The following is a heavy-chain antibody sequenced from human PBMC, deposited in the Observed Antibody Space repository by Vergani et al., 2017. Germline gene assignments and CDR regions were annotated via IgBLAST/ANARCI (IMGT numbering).Heavy chain of an antibody. CDR1: GFTFSDYY. J-gene: IGHJ4*02. CDR3: ARGDTITVTAAEVLDD. Sequence: QVQLVESGGGLVKPGGSLRLSCAASGFTFSDYYMNWIRQAPGKGLEWVSYISSSGGIKYYAASVKGRFTISRDNVKDSLYLQMNSLSAEDTAVYYCARGDTITVTAAEVLDDWGQGTLVTVSS. CDR2: ISSSGGIK. D-gene: IGHD5-18*01. V-gene: IGHV3-11*01.